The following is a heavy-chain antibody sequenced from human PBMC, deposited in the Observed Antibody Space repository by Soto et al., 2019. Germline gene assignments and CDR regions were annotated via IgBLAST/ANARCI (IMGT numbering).Heavy chain of an antibody. CDR3: ARLKGRWLQLDYYYGMDV. V-gene: IGHV5-51*01. CDR1: GYSFTSYW. D-gene: IGHD5-12*01. CDR2: IYPGDSDT. J-gene: IGHJ6*02. Sequence: GESLKISCKGSGYSFTSYWIGWVRQMPGKGLEWMGIIYPGDSDTRYSPFFQGQVTISADKSISTAYLQWSSLKASDTAMYYCARLKGRWLQLDYYYGMDVWGQGTTVTVSS.